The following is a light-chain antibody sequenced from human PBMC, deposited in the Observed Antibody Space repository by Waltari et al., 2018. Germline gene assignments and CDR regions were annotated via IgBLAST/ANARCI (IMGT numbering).Light chain of an antibody. Sequence: QLVVTQSPSASAPLGASVKLTCTLSSGHSSNIVAWLQQRPEKGPRYLLKVNSDGSHTKGDGIPDRFSGSSSGAERYLTISSLQPDDEADYYCQTGGHGTWVFGGGTTLTVL. CDR3: QTGGHGTWV. V-gene: IGLV4-69*01. CDR1: SGHSSNI. J-gene: IGLJ3*02. CDR2: VNSDGSH.